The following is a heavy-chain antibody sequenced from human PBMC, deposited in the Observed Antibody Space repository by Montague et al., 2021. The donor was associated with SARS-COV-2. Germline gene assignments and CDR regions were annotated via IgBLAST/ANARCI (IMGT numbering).Heavy chain of an antibody. D-gene: IGHD2-2*01. J-gene: IGHJ5*02. Sequence: SETLSLTCTVYGGSISSSRYYWGWLRQPPGQGLEWIGSIYYSGSTYYNPSRKSRVTISVYTSKNQFSLKLSSVTAADTAMYYCARLLLYCSSASCYAARFDPWGQGTLVTVSS. CDR3: ARLLLYCSSASCYAARFDP. CDR1: GGSISSSRYY. V-gene: IGHV4-39*01. CDR2: IYYSGST.